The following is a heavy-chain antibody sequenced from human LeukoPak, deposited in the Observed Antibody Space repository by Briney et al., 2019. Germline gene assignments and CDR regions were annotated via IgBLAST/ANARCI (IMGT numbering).Heavy chain of an antibody. D-gene: IGHD4-23*01. CDR2: IKSDGSST. Sequence: PGGSLRLSCAASGFTFSSYWMHWVRQAPGKGLVWVSRIKSDGSSTRYADSVKGRFTISRDNAKNTLYLQMNSLRAEDTAVYYCARDLDYGGYSNFDYWGQGTLVTVSS. CDR3: ARDLDYGGYSNFDY. J-gene: IGHJ4*02. CDR1: GFTFSSYW. V-gene: IGHV3-74*01.